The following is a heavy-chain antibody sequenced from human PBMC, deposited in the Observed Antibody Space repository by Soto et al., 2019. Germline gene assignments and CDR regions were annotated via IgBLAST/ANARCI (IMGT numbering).Heavy chain of an antibody. V-gene: IGHV1-69*06. CDR2: IIPIFGTA. CDR1: GGTFSSYA. D-gene: IGHD3-10*01. CDR3: AREGSGSPNPFDY. Sequence: GASVKVSCKASGGTFSSYAISWVRQAPGQGLEWMGGIIPIFGTANYAQKFQGRVTITADKSTSTAYMELSSLRSEDMAVYYCAREGSGSPNPFDYWGQGTLVTVSS. J-gene: IGHJ4*02.